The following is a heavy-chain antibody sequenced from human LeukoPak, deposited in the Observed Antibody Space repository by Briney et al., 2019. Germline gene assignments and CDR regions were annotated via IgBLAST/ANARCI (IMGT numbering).Heavy chain of an antibody. CDR3: AKGGYCSSTNCPFDY. CDR1: GFTVSSYA. CDR2: ISGSGGST. V-gene: IGHV3-23*01. D-gene: IGHD2-2*01. Sequence: GASLRLSCAASGFTVSSYAMSWVRQAPGKGLGWVSGISGSGGSTYYADSVKGRFTISRDNSKNTLYLQMNSLRAEDTAVYYCAKGGYCSSTNCPFDYWGQGTLVTVSS. J-gene: IGHJ4*02.